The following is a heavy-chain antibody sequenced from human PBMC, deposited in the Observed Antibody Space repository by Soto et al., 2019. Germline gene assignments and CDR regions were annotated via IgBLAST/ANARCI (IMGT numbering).Heavy chain of an antibody. V-gene: IGHV1-2*02. CDR2: INPNSGGT. CDR3: ASIFSEQWLVTRSSAYYYGMDV. D-gene: IGHD6-19*01. Sequence: ASVKVSCKASGYTFTGYYMHWVRQAPGQGLEWMGWINPNSGGTNYAQKFQGRVTMTRDTSISTAYMELSRLRSDDTAVYYCASIFSEQWLVTRSSAYYYGMDVWGQGTTVTVSS. J-gene: IGHJ6*02. CDR1: GYTFTGYY.